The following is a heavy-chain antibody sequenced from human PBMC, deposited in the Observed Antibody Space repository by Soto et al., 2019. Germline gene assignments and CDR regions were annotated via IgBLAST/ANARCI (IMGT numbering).Heavy chain of an antibody. D-gene: IGHD2-15*01. CDR3: ARDYSYQRSMDV. CDR2: ISYDGSNK. CDR1: GFTFSNYA. J-gene: IGHJ6*02. Sequence: QGQLVESGGGVVQPGRSLRLSCAASGFTFSNYAIHWVRQAQGKGLEWVAVISYDGSNKYYTDSVKGRFIISRDNSENTLYLQMSSLRAEDTAVYYCARDYSYQRSMDVWGQGTTVTVSS. V-gene: IGHV3-30-3*01.